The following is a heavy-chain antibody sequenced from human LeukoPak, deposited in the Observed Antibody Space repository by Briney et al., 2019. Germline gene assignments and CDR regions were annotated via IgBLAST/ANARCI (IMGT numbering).Heavy chain of an antibody. J-gene: IGHJ6*02. CDR3: AREGLSSYYGSGSNYGMDV. Sequence: SETLSLTCTVSGGSISSSSYYWGWIRQPPGKGLEWIGSIYYSGSTYYNPSLKSRVTISVDTSKNQFSLKLSSVTAADTAVYYCAREGLSSYYGSGSNYGMDVWGQGTTVTVSS. V-gene: IGHV4-39*07. D-gene: IGHD3-10*01. CDR1: GGSISSSSYY. CDR2: IYYSGST.